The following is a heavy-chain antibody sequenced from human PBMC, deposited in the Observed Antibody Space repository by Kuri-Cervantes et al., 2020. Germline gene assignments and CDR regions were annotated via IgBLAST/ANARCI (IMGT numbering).Heavy chain of an antibody. CDR3: AREGYDILTGYYGDY. J-gene: IGHJ4*02. CDR1: GESFSRHY. Sequence: ESLKISCAVYGESFSRHYWTWSRQSPGKGLEWIGEINHSGSSNYNPSLKNRLTISLDMSKNQFSLKLSSVTAADTAVYYCAREGYDILTGYYGDYWGQGTLVTVSS. V-gene: IGHV4-34*01. CDR2: INHSGSS. D-gene: IGHD3-9*01.